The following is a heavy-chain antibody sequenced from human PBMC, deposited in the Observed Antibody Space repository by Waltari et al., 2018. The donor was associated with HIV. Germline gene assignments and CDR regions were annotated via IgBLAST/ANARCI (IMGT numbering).Heavy chain of an antibody. CDR2: FCRNSNT. Sequence: EVQLVESGGNLTRPGGSLRLSCVGSGFIVSDNYMSWVRPAPGKGPEWVSVFCRNSNTLDGGSGKGRYTIVRDNSKNELYLKMNTLRVDDTAVYYCARMQRFYGSEQSRYFYFGMDVWGQGTTVTVSS. J-gene: IGHJ6*02. D-gene: IGHD3-16*02. CDR3: ARMQRFYGSEQSRYFYFGMDV. CDR1: GFIVSDNY. V-gene: IGHV3-53*01.